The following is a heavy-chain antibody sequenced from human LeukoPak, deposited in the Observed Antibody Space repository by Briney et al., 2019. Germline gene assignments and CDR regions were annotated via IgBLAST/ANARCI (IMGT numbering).Heavy chain of an antibody. V-gene: IGHV3-11*01. CDR3: ARGSITMVRGPKGVFDY. Sequence: PGGSLRPSCAASGFTLSDYYMSWIRQAPGKGLEWVSYISSSGSTIYYADSVKGRFTISRDNAKNSLYLQMNSLRAEDTAVYSCARGSITMVRGPKGVFDYWGQGTLVTVSS. J-gene: IGHJ4*02. CDR1: GFTLSDYY. D-gene: IGHD3-10*01. CDR2: ISSSGSTI.